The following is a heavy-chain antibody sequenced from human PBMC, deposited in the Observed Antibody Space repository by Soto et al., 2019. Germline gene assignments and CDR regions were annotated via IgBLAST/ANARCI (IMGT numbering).Heavy chain of an antibody. CDR1: GFTFSSYG. V-gene: IGHV3-30*18. D-gene: IGHD6-19*01. CDR2: ISYDGSNK. Sequence: GGSLRLSCAASGFTFSSYGMHWVRQAPGKGLEWVAVISYDGSNKYYADSVKGRFTISRDNSKNTLYLQMNSLRAEDTAVYYCAKDPVRRPLQWLVPSYYFDYWGQGTLVTVSS. CDR3: AKDPVRRPLQWLVPSYYFDY. J-gene: IGHJ4*02.